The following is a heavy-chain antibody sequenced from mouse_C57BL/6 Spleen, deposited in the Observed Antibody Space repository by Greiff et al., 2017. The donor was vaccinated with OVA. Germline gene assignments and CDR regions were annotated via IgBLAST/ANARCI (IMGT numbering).Heavy chain of an antibody. J-gene: IGHJ3*01. V-gene: IGHV1-7*01. CDR3: ARLEDDYDEGCAY. CDR1: GYTFTSYW. Sequence: VKLVESGAELAKPGASVKLSCKASGYTFTSYWMHWVKQRPGPGLEWIGYINPSSGYTKYNQKFKDKATLTADKSSSTAYMQLSSLTYEDSAVYYCARLEDDYDEGCAYWGQGTLVTVSA. D-gene: IGHD2-4*01. CDR2: INPSSGYT.